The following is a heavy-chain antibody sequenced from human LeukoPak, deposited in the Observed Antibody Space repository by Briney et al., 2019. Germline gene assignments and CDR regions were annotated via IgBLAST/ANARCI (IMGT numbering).Heavy chain of an antibody. Sequence: GESLKISCKGSGYSFTSYWIGWVRQMPGKRLEWMGIVYPGDSDTRYSPSFQGQVTISADKSISTAYLQWSSLKASDTAMYYCARRRLGELSSTSFDYWGQGTLVTVSS. CDR3: ARRRLGELSSTSFDY. CDR1: GYSFTSYW. CDR2: VYPGDSDT. V-gene: IGHV5-51*01. J-gene: IGHJ4*02. D-gene: IGHD3-16*02.